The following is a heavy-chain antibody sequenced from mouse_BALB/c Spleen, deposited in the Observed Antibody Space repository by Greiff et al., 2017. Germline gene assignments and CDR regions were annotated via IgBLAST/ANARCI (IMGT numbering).Heavy chain of an antibody. CDR2: ISSGGSYT. CDR1: GFTFSSYG. J-gene: IGHJ3*01. CDR3: ARQYYDYDVGFAY. V-gene: IGHV5-6*02. Sequence: EVMLVESGGDLVKPGGSLKLSCAASGFTFSSYGMSWVRQTPDKRLEWVATISSGGSYTYYPDSVKGRFTISRDNAKNTLYLQMSSLKSEDTAMYYCARQYYDYDVGFAYWGQGTLVTVSA. D-gene: IGHD2-4*01.